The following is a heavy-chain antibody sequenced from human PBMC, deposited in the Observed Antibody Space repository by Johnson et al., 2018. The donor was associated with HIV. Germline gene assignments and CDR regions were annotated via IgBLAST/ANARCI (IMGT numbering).Heavy chain of an antibody. J-gene: IGHJ3*02. CDR1: GFTFDDYG. D-gene: IGHD6-19*01. Sequence: VQLVESGGGVVRPGGSLRLSCAASGFTFDDYGMSWVRQAPGKGLEWVSGINWNGDSTGYADSVKGRFTISRDNSKNTLYLQMNSLRHNDTAVYYCARAVARGQWLADGYIWGQGTTVTVSS. CDR3: ARAVARGQWLADGYI. CDR2: INWNGDST. V-gene: IGHV3-20*04.